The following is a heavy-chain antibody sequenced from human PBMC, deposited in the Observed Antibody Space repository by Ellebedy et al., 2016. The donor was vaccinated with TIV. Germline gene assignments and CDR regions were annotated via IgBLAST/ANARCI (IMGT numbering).Heavy chain of an antibody. CDR1: GFTFSDYY. Sequence: GESLKISXAASGFTFSDYYMSWIRQAPGKGLEWVSYISSSGSTIYYADSVKGRFTISRDNAKNSLYLQMNSLRDEDTAVYYCARGLAAWYDYWGQGTLVTVSS. J-gene: IGHJ4*02. D-gene: IGHD2-15*01. CDR2: ISSSGSTI. CDR3: ARGLAAWYDY. V-gene: IGHV3-11*04.